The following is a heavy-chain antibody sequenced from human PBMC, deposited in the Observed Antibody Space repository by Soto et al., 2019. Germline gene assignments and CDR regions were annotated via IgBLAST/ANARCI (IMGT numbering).Heavy chain of an antibody. CDR1: GGSISSYY. D-gene: IGHD3-3*01. CDR2: IYYSGST. J-gene: IGHJ4*02. V-gene: IGHV4-59*01. CDR3: ATSYYDFWSGYSPSFDY. Sequence: SETLSLTCTVSGGSISSYYWSWIRQPPGKGLEWIGYIYYSGSTNYNPSLKSRVTISVDTSKNQFSLKLSSVTAADTAVYYCATSYYDFWSGYSPSFDYWGQGTLVTVSS.